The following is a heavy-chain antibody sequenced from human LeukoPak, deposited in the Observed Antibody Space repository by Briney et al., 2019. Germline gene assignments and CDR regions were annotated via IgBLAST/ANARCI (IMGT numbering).Heavy chain of an antibody. J-gene: IGHJ4*02. V-gene: IGHV3-23*01. CDR2: ISGSGGST. D-gene: IGHD5-18*01. CDR3: AKDREQIWLLGYFDY. CDR1: GFTFSSYA. Sequence: GGSLRLSCAASGFTFSSYAMSWVRQAPGKGLEWVSAISGSGGSTYYAYSVKGRFTISRDNSKNTLYLQMNSVRAEDTAVYYCAKDREQIWLLGYFDYWGQGTLVTVSS.